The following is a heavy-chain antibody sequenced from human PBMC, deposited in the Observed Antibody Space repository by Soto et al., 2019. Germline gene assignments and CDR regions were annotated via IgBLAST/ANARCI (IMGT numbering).Heavy chain of an antibody. Sequence: PSETLSLTCTVSGGSISSGGYYWSWIRQHPGKGQEWIGYIYYSGSTYYNPSLKSRVTISVDTSKNQFSLKLSSVTAADTAVYYCARDLQDYYYDSSGYRDTYNWFDPWGQGTLVTVSS. CDR1: GGSISSGGYY. CDR2: IYYSGST. V-gene: IGHV4-31*03. CDR3: ARDLQDYYYDSSGYRDTYNWFDP. J-gene: IGHJ5*02. D-gene: IGHD3-22*01.